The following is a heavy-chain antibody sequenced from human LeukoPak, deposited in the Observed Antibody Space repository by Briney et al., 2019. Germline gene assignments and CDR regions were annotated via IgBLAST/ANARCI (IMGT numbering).Heavy chain of an antibody. CDR2: INAGNGNT. V-gene: IGHV1-3*01. Sequence: ASVKVSCKASGYTFTSYAMHWVRQAPGQRLEWTGWINAGNGNTKYSQKFQGRVTITRDTSASTAYMELSSLRSEDTAVYYCAIGSYGYGYYFDYWGQGTLVTVSS. CDR3: AIGSYGYGYYFDY. D-gene: IGHD5-18*01. J-gene: IGHJ4*02. CDR1: GYTFTSYA.